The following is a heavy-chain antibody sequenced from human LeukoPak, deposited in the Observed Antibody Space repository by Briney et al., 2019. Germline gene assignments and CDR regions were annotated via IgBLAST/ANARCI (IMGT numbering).Heavy chain of an antibody. CDR1: GYTFTGYY. CDR3: ARGSRGAAAGNNWFDP. Sequence: ASVNVSCTASGYTFTGYYMHWVRQAPGQGLEAMGWVNPNSGGTNYAQKFQGRVTMTRDTSISTAYMELSRLRSDDTAVYYCARGSRGAAAGNNWFDPWGQGTLVTVSS. V-gene: IGHV1-2*02. CDR2: VNPNSGGT. D-gene: IGHD6-13*01. J-gene: IGHJ5*02.